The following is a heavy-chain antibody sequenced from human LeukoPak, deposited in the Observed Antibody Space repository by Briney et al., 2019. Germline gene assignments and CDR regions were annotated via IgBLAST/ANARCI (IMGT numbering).Heavy chain of an antibody. D-gene: IGHD5-18*01. CDR3: AREGRYSYGYWFSADY. J-gene: IGHJ4*02. V-gene: IGHV1/OR15-1*04. CDR2: INPNSGGT. Sequence: ASVKVSCKASGYIFTDYYMHWVRQAPGQELGWMGRINPNSGGTNYAQKFQGRVTMTRDTSISTAYMELSSLRSEDTATYYCAREGRYSYGYWFSADYWGQGTLVTVSS. CDR1: GYIFTDYY.